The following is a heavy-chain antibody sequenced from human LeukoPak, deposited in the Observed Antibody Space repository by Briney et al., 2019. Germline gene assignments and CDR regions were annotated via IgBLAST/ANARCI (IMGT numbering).Heavy chain of an antibody. J-gene: IGHJ4*02. CDR3: ARTSHDVRLLYY. D-gene: IGHD3-3*01. CDR2: INPNSGGT. V-gene: IGHV1-2*02. CDR1: GYTFTGYY. Sequence: ASVKVSCKASGYTFTGYYMHWVRQAPGQGLEWMGWINPNSGGTKYAQKFQGRVTMTRDTSISTAYMELSRLRSDDTAVYYCARTSHDVRLLYYWGQGTLVTVSS.